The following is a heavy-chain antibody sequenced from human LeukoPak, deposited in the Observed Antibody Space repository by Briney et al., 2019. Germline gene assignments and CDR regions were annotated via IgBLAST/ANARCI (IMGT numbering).Heavy chain of an antibody. J-gene: IGHJ4*02. CDR2: IKSKTEGGTT. D-gene: IGHD6-19*01. CDR3: TTALSYSSGWYFDY. Sequence: GGSLRLSCAASGFTFSNAWMSGVRQAPARGVEWVGRIKSKTEGGTTNYAAPVKGRFTISRDDSKNTLYLQMNSLKTEGTAVYYCTTALSYSSGWYFDYWGQGTLVTVSS. V-gene: IGHV3-15*01. CDR1: GFTFSNAW.